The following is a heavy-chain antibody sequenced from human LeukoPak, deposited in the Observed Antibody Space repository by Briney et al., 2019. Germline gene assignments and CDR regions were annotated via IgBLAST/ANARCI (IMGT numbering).Heavy chain of an antibody. J-gene: IGHJ1*01. CDR3: ARRKEASNFQH. CDR2: IYYSGST. CDR1: GGSISSSSYY. V-gene: IGHV4-39*01. Sequence: PWETLSLTCTVSGGSISSSSYYWGWIRQPPGKGLEWIGSIYYSGSTYYNPSLKSRVTISVDTSKNQFSLKLSSVTAADTAVYYCARRKEASNFQHWGQGTLVTVSS.